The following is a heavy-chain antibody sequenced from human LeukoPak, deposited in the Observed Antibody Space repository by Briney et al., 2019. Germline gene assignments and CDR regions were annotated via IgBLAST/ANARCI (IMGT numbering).Heavy chain of an antibody. J-gene: IGHJ6*03. D-gene: IGHD2-15*01. CDR3: ARGYCSGGSCYSYYYYNYMDV. V-gene: IGHV4-39*07. CDR2: IHYSGST. CDR1: GDSISSYY. Sequence: SETLSLTCTVSGDSISSYYWGWIRQPPGKGLEWIGSIHYSGSTNYNPSLKSRVTISVDTSKNQFSLKLSSVTAADTAVYYCARGYCSGGSCYSYYYYNYMDVWGKGTTVTVSS.